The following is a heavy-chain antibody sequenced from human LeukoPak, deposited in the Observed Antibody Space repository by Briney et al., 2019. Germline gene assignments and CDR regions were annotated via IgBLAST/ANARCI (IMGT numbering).Heavy chain of an antibody. Sequence: GGSLRLSCAASGFTFSSYSMNWVRQAPGKGLEWVSSISSSSSHIYYADSGKGRFTISRDNSKNTLSLQMNSLRAEDTAVYYCAKDLGRYVERISMVRGPPPYENWFQGTLVTVSS. J-gene: IGHJ4*02. D-gene: IGHD3-10*01. CDR2: ISSSSSHI. CDR3: AKDLGRYVERISMVRGPPPYEN. V-gene: IGHV3-21*04. CDR1: GFTFSSYS.